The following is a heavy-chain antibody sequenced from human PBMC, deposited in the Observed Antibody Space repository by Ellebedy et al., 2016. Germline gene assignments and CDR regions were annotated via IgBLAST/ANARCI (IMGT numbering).Heavy chain of an antibody. J-gene: IGHJ3*02. V-gene: IGHV4-34*01. CDR1: GGSFSGYY. Sequence: SETLSLTCAVYGGSFSGYYWSWIRQPPGKGLEWIGEINHSGSTNYIKSRVTISVDTSKNQFALKLTSVTAADTAVYYCARGLPKPMSAFDIWGQGTMVTV. CDR3: ARGLPKPMSAFDI. CDR2: INHSGST.